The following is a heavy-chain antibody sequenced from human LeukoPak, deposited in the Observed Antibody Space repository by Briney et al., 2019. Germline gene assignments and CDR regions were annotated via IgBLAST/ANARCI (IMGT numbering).Heavy chain of an antibody. D-gene: IGHD5-18*01. CDR2: FDPEDGET. Sequence: GASVKVSCKVSGYTLTELSMHWVRQAPGKGLEWMGGFDPEDGETIYAQKFQGRVTMTEDTSTDTAYMELSSLRSEDTAVYYCATDLPREAMVSYYFDYWGQGTLVTVSS. V-gene: IGHV1-24*01. CDR3: ATDLPREAMVSYYFDY. J-gene: IGHJ4*02. CDR1: GYTLTELS.